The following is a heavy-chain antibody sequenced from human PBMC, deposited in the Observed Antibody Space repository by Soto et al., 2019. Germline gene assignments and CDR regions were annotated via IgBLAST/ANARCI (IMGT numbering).Heavy chain of an antibody. CDR1: GYTFTSYA. Sequence: ASVNPSCKASGYTFTSYAMHWVRQAPGQRLEWMVWINADIVRGRFTIARDNSQSTLYLRMNSLRAEDTAVYYCAKDAPGSGWLSDYWGQGTLVTVSS. V-gene: IGHV1-3*01. CDR2: INADI. J-gene: IGHJ4*02. CDR3: AKDAPGSGWLSDY. D-gene: IGHD3-22*01.